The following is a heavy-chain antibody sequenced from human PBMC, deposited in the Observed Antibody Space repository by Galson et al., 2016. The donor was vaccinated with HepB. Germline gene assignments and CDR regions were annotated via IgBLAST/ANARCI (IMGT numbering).Heavy chain of an antibody. J-gene: IGHJ6*02. Sequence: SLRLSCAASGFSFSSYAMSWVRQAPGKGLEWVSGITSGGTTYYADSVKGRFTISRDNSKNILHLQMKSLRGEDTAVYYCAKRPYSYGWHYGMDVWGQGTTVTVSS. CDR2: ITSGGTT. V-gene: IGHV3-23*01. CDR1: GFSFSSYA. CDR3: AKRPYSYGWHYGMDV. D-gene: IGHD5-18*01.